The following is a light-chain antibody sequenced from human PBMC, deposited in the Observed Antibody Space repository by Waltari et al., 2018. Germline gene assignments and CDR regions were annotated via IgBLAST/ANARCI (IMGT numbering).Light chain of an antibody. J-gene: IGKJ1*01. Sequence: DIVMTQSPDSLAVSLGERATINCKSSQSVLSRSDSKNFLAWYQQKPGQSPKLLIHWASTRESGVPDRFSGSGSGTDFALTISSLQPEDFATYYCQQSYSTPRTFGQGTKVEIK. V-gene: IGKV4-1*01. CDR1: QSVLSRSDSKNF. CDR2: WAS. CDR3: QQSYSTPRT.